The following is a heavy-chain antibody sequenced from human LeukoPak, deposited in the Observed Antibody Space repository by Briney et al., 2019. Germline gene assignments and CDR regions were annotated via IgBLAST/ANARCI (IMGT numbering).Heavy chain of an antibody. CDR2: IGTVGDT. CDR1: GFTFSSYD. V-gene: IGHV3-13*01. Sequence: PGGSLRLSCAASGFTFSSYDMHWVRQATGKGLEWVSAIGTVGDTYYPGSVKGRFTISRENAKNTLYLQMNNLRPEDTAVYYCASMGIGDSDYWGQGTLVTVSS. D-gene: IGHD2-21*01. CDR3: ASMGIGDSDY. J-gene: IGHJ4*02.